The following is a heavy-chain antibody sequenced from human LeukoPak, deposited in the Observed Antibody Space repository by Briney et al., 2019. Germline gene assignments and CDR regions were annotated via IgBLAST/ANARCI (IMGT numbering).Heavy chain of an antibody. CDR3: ARHTRMWDYFDS. Sequence: SETLSLTCSVSGVSITTYYWSWFRQTAGKGPDWIGRLYASGPTNYNPSLKSRVTMSVDTSKNQLSLNVRSVTVADTAVYFCARHTRMWDYFDSWGQGTLVAVSS. CDR2: LYASGPT. CDR1: GVSITTYY. D-gene: IGHD1-26*01. J-gene: IGHJ4*02. V-gene: IGHV4-4*07.